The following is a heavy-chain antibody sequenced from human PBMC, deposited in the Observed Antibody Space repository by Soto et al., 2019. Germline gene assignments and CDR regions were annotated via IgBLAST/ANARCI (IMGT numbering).Heavy chain of an antibody. CDR3: ARGPEGSSGWFDP. CDR2: INHSGST. D-gene: IGHD3-22*01. V-gene: IGHV4-34*01. Sequence: SETLSLTCAVYGGSFSGYYWSWIRQPPGKGLEWIGEINHSGSTNYNPSLKSRVTISVDTSKNQFSLKLSSVTAADTAVYYCARGPEGSSGWFDPWGQGTLVTVSS. J-gene: IGHJ5*02. CDR1: GGSFSGYY.